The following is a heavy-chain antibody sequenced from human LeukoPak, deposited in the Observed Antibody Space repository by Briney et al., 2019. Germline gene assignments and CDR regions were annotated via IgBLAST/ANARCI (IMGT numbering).Heavy chain of an antibody. V-gene: IGHV3-66*01. CDR1: GFTFSSNY. CDR2: IYSCGST. Sequence: GGSLRLSCAASGFTFSSNYMSWVRQAPGKGLEWVSVIYSCGSTYYSDSVKGRFTISRDNSKNTLYLQMNSLRAEDTAVYYCARGDCRLAYCGGDCYPPHYWGQGTLVTVSS. J-gene: IGHJ4*02. CDR3: ARGDCRLAYCGGDCYPPHY. D-gene: IGHD2-21*02.